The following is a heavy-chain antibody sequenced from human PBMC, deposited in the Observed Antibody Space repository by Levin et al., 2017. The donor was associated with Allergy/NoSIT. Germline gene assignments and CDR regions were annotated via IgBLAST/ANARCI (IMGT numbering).Heavy chain of an antibody. Sequence: GSLRLSCTVSGGSISSYYWSWIRQPPGKGLEWIGYIYYSGSTNYNPSLKSRVTISVDTSKNQFSLKLSSVTAADTAVYYCARFSDYYDSSGDYPVRYFDRWGRGTLVTVSS. V-gene: IGHV4-59*01. J-gene: IGHJ2*01. CDR1: GGSISSYY. CDR3: ARFSDYYDSSGDYPVRYFDR. CDR2: IYYSGST. D-gene: IGHD3-22*01.